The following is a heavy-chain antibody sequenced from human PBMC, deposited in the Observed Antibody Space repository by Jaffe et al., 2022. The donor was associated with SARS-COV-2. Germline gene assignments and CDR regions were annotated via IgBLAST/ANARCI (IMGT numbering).Heavy chain of an antibody. J-gene: IGHJ4*02. CDR2: IIPIFGTA. D-gene: IGHD5-12*01. CDR1: GGTFSSYA. CDR3: ASASTYDGRYYFDY. Sequence: QVQLVQSGAEVKKPGSSVKVSCKASGGTFSSYAISWVRQAPGQGLEWMGGIIPIFGTANYAQKFQGRVTITADESTSTAYMELSSLRSEDTAVYYCASASTYDGRYYFDYWGQGTLVTVSS. V-gene: IGHV1-69*01.